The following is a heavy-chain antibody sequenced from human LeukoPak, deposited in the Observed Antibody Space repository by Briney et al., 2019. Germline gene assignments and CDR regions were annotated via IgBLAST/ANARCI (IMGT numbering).Heavy chain of an antibody. Sequence: GGSLRLSCAASGFTFSSYAMSWVRQAPGKGLEGVSAISGSGGSTYYADSVKGRFTSSRDNSKNTLYLQMNSLRAEDTAVYYCAKDLAEMATIIDYWGQGTLVTVSS. J-gene: IGHJ4*02. CDR2: ISGSGGST. D-gene: IGHD5-24*01. CDR3: AKDLAEMATIIDY. V-gene: IGHV3-23*01. CDR1: GFTFSSYA.